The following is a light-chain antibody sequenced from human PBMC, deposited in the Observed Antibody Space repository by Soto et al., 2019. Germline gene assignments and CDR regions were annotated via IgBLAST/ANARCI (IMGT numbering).Light chain of an antibody. V-gene: IGLV2-14*02. CDR3: SSYTSISTLYV. CDR2: EGT. Sequence: QSVLTQPASVSGSPGQSITISCTGTSSDVGTYNLVSWYQQHPGKAPKLMVYEGTKRPSGVSNRFSGSKSGNTASLTISGLQAEDEADYYCSSYTSISTLYVFGTGTRSPS. J-gene: IGLJ1*01. CDR1: SSDVGTYNL.